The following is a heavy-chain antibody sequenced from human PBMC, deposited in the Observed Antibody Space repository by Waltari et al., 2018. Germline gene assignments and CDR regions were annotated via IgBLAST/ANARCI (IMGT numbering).Heavy chain of an antibody. D-gene: IGHD6-13*01. V-gene: IGHV1-69*09. CDR3: ARAAAGNDY. CDR1: GGTFSSYA. J-gene: IGHJ4*02. Sequence: QVQLVQSGAEVKKPGSSVKVSCKASGGTFSSYAISWVRQAPGQGLEWMGRSIPSVGIANYAKKVQGRVTITADKATSTAYMELSSLRSEDTAVYYCARAAAGNDYWGQGTLVTVSS. CDR2: SIPSVGIA.